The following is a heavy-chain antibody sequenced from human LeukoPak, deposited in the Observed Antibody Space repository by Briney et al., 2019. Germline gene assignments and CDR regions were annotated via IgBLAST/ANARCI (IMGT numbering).Heavy chain of an antibody. CDR3: ARGRPLVYFDY. Sequence: PSETLSLTCAVYGGSFSGYYWSWIRQPPGKGLEWIGEINHSGSTNYNPSLKSRVTISVDTSKNQFSLKLSSVTAADTAFYYCARGRPLVYFDYWGQGALVTVSS. CDR2: INHSGST. CDR1: GGSFSGYY. V-gene: IGHV4-34*01. D-gene: IGHD6-6*01. J-gene: IGHJ4*02.